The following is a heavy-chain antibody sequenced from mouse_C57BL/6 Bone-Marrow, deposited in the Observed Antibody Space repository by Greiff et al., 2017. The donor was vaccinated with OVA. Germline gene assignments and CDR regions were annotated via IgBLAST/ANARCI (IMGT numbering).Heavy chain of an antibody. CDR2: IDPGDGDT. Sequence: VQLQQSGPELVKPGASVKISCKASGYAFSSSWMNWVKQRPGKGLEWIGRIDPGDGDTNYNGKFKGKATLTADKSSSTAYMQLSSLTSEDSAVYFCARADGLFDYWGQGTTLTVSS. V-gene: IGHV1-82*01. D-gene: IGHD2-3*01. J-gene: IGHJ2*01. CDR3: ARADGLFDY. CDR1: GYAFSSSW.